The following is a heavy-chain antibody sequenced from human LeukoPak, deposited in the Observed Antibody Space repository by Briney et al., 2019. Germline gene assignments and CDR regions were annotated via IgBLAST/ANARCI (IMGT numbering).Heavy chain of an antibody. CDR2: IYPGDSDT. Sequence: GEALKISCQGSGYSFTSYWIGWVRQIPGKGLEWMGIIYPGDSDTRYSPSFQGQVTISADKSISTAYLQWSSLKASDTAMYYCARLRTAMASVYYGMDVWGQGTTVTVSS. CDR3: ARLRTAMASVYYGMDV. CDR1: GYSFTSYW. V-gene: IGHV5-51*01. D-gene: IGHD5-18*01. J-gene: IGHJ6*02.